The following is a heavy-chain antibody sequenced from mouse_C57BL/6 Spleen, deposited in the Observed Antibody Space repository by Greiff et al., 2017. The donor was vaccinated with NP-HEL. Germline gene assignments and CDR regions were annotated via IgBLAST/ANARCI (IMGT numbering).Heavy chain of an antibody. V-gene: IGHV5-4*01. Sequence: EVQGVESGGGLVKPGGSLKLSCAASGFTFSSYAMSWVRQTPEKRLEWVATISDGGSYTYYPDNVKGRFTISRDNAKNKLDLQMSHLKAEDTAMYYCARGDDFYAMDYWGQGTSVTVSS. J-gene: IGHJ4*01. CDR2: ISDGGSYT. CDR3: ARGDDFYAMDY. CDR1: GFTFSSYA.